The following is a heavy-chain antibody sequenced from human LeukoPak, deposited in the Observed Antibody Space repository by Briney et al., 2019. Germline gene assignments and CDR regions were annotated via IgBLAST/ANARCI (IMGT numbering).Heavy chain of an antibody. CDR3: AREERYTTSSGGH. J-gene: IGHJ1*01. Sequence: SETLSLTCTVSGGSIGSSDWYWGWIRQPPGKGLEWIGTIFYNGATPFNPSLKIRVTLSVDTSRNQFSLRLTSVTAADTAVYYCAREERYTTSSGGHWGQGTLVTVSS. CDR1: GGSIGSSDWY. V-gene: IGHV4-39*07. D-gene: IGHD1-26*01. CDR2: IFYNGAT.